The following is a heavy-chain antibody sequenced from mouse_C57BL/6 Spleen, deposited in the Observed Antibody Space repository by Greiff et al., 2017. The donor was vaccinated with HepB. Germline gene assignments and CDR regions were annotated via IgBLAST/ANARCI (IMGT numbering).Heavy chain of an antibody. Sequence: EVKLVESGGDLVKPGGSLKLSCAASGFTFSSYGMSWVRQTPDKRLEWVATISSGGSYTYYPDSVKGRFTISRDNAKNTLYLQMSSLKSEDTAMYYCARDSSGNLYYYAMDYWGQGTSVTVSS. CDR1: GFTFSSYG. CDR3: ARDSSGNLYYYAMDY. CDR2: ISSGGSYT. J-gene: IGHJ4*01. D-gene: IGHD3-2*02. V-gene: IGHV5-6*01.